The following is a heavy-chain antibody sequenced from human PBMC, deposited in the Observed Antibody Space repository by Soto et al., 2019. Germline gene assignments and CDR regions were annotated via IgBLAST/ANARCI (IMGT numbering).Heavy chain of an antibody. CDR2: IYPGDSDT. D-gene: IGHD4-17*01. CDR3: ARHGTDYGDSYYYYYGMDV. V-gene: IGHV5-51*01. J-gene: IGHJ6*02. Sequence: PGESLKISCKGSGYSLTSYWIGWVRQMPGKGLEWMGIIYPGDSDTRYSPSFQGRVTISADKSISTAYLQWSSLKASDTAMYYWARHGTDYGDSYYYYYGMDVWGQGTTVTVSS. CDR1: GYSLTSYW.